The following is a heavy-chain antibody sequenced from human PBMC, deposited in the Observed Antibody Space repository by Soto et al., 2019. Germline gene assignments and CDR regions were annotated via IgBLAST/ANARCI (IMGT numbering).Heavy chain of an antibody. J-gene: IGHJ4*02. CDR3: ARVFYRGYFDY. V-gene: IGHV4-59*01. D-gene: IGHD3-10*01. CDR1: GGSISSYY. Sequence: PSETLSLTCTVSGGSISSYYWSWIRQPPGKGLEWIGYIYYSGSTNYNPSLKSRVTISVDTSKNQFSLKLSSVTAADTAVYYCARVFYRGYFDYWGQGTLVPVSS. CDR2: IYYSGST.